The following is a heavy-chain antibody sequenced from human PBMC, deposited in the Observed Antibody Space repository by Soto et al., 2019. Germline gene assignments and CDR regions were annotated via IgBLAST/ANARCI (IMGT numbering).Heavy chain of an antibody. V-gene: IGHV3-74*01. CDR2: INSDGSST. J-gene: IGHJ4*02. CDR1: GFTFSSYW. D-gene: IGHD6-19*01. Sequence: EVQLVESGGGLVQPGGSLRLSCAASGFTFSSYWMHWVRQAPGKGLVWVSRINSDGSSTSYADSVKGRFTISRDNAKNTLYLQMNSLRAEDTTVYYCAVAVAGPTAIGYWGQGTLVTVSS. CDR3: AVAVAGPTAIGY.